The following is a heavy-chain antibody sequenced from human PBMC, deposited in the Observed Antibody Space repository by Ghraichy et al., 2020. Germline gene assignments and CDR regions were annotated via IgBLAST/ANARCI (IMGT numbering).Heavy chain of an antibody. D-gene: IGHD3-9*01. J-gene: IGHJ4*01. CDR2: IYYSGST. CDR1: GVSISSGGYY. V-gene: IGHV4-31*01. CDR3: ARVRWLFRNFDY. Sequence: SQTLSLTCTVSGVSISSGGYYWSWIRQHPGKDLEWIGYIYYSGSTYYNPSLKSQVTISIDTSKNQFSLKLISVTAADTAVYYCARVRWLFRNFDYWGHGTLVTVSS.